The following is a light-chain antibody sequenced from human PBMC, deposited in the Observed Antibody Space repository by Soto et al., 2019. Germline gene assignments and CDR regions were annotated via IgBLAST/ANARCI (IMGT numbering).Light chain of an antibody. Sequence: DIPMTQSPSSLSASVGDRVTITCRASQDIGNDLGWYHQKPGSAPRRLIYAASTLQSGVPSRFGGSGSGTYFILTINSVQPEDFATYYCLQHHSYPWTFGQGTKVEIK. V-gene: IGKV1-17*01. CDR1: QDIGND. J-gene: IGKJ1*01. CDR3: LQHHSYPWT. CDR2: AAS.